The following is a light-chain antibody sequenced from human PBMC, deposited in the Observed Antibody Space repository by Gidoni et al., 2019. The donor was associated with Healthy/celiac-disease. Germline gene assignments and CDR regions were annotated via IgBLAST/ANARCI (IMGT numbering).Light chain of an antibody. Sequence: EIQMTPSPSSLSASVGDRVTITCQASQDISNYLNWYQQKPGKAPKLLIYDASNLETGVPSRFSGSGSGTDFTFTISSLQAEDIATYYCQQYDNLPLTFGGGTKVEIK. CDR2: DAS. CDR1: QDISNY. J-gene: IGKJ4*01. CDR3: QQYDNLPLT. V-gene: IGKV1-33*01.